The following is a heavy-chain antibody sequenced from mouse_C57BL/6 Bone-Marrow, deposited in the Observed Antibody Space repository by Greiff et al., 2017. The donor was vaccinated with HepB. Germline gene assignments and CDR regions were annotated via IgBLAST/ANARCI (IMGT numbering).Heavy chain of an antibody. V-gene: IGHV5-4*01. CDR2: ISDGGSYT. CDR1: GFTFSRYA. CDR3: ARERGNFLDY. J-gene: IGHJ2*01. Sequence: EVKVVESGGGLVKPGGSLKLSCAASGFTFSRYAMSWVRQTPEKRLEWVATISDGGSYTYYPDNVKGRFTISRDNAKNNLYLQMSHLKSEDTAMYYCARERGNFLDYWGQGTTLTVSS. D-gene: IGHD2-1*01.